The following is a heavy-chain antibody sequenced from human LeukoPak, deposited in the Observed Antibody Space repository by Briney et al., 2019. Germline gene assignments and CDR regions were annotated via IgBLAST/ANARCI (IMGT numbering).Heavy chain of an antibody. V-gene: IGHV4-34*01. CDR3: ARENSSSWYYYYYYMDV. D-gene: IGHD6-13*01. Sequence: PSETLSLTCAVYGGSFSGYYWSWICQPPGKGLEWIGEINHSGSTNYNPSLKSRVTISVDTSKNQFSLKLSSVTAADTAVYYCARENSSSWYYYYYYMDVWGKGTTVTVSS. CDR2: INHSGST. J-gene: IGHJ6*03. CDR1: GGSFSGYY.